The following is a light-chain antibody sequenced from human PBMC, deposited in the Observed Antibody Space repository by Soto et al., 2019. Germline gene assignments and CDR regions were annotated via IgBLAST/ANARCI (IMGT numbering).Light chain of an antibody. J-gene: IGKJ3*01. CDR1: QSVLYSSNNKHY. CDR2: WAS. Sequence: DIVMTQSPDSLAVSLGERATINCKSSQSVLYSSNNKHYLAWYQQKPGQPPKLLIYWASTRESGVPDRFSGSGSGTDFTLTISSLQAEDVAVYDCQQYYSTPSFGPGTKVDIK. V-gene: IGKV4-1*01. CDR3: QQYYSTPS.